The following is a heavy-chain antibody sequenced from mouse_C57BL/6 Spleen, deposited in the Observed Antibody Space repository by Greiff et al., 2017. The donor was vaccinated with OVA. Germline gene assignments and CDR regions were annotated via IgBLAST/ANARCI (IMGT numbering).Heavy chain of an antibody. Sequence: QVQLKESGPGLVAPSQSLSITCTVSGFSLTSYGVHWVRQPPGKGMEWLVVIWSDGSTTYNSALKSRLSISKDNTKIQVFLKMNSRQTDDTAMYYWSRLDYHYAMDYWGQGTSVTVSS. CDR3: SRLDYHYAMDY. CDR2: IWSDGST. D-gene: IGHD2-4*01. J-gene: IGHJ4*01. V-gene: IGHV2-6*03. CDR1: GFSLTSYG.